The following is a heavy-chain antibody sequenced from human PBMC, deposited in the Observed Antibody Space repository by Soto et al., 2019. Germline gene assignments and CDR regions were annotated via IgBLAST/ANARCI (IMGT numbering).Heavy chain of an antibody. CDR2: INAGNGNT. J-gene: IGHJ4*02. CDR3: ASPSGWYSSGWPLFDY. CDR1: GYTFTSYA. D-gene: IGHD6-19*01. Sequence: ASVKVSCKASGYTFTSYAMHWVRQAPGQRLEWMGWINAGNGNTKYSQKFQGRVTITRDTSASTAYMELSSLRSEDTAVYYCASPSGWYSSGWPLFDYWGQGTLVTVSS. V-gene: IGHV1-3*01.